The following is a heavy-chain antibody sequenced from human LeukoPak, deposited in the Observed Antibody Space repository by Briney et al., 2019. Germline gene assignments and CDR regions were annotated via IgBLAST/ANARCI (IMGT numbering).Heavy chain of an antibody. CDR2: INHTGSP. D-gene: IGHD3-10*01. Sequence: SETLSLTCAVYGGSFSGYYWRWIRQPPGKGLEWFGEINHTGSPHYTPSLKRRLTISVDTSKNQFSLKLSSVTAADTAVYYCARHRPPNGRGITLVRGVTTKGFDYWGQGTLVTVSS. V-gene: IGHV4-34*01. J-gene: IGHJ4*02. CDR3: ARHRPPNGRGITLVRGVTTKGFDY. CDR1: GGSFSGYY.